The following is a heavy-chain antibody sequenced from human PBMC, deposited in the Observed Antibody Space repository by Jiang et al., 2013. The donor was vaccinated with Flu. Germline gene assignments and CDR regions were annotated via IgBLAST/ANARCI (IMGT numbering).Heavy chain of an antibody. V-gene: IGHV3-30*18. CDR1: GFTLSDYG. CDR2: ISKDGSEK. Sequence: QLVESGGGLVQPGRSLRLSCAASGFTLSDYGMHWVRQAPGKGLEWVAVISKDGSEKYYADSVKGRFTISRDNSKSTLYLQMNSLSADDTAVYYCAKDFFGMASPPGFFDSWGQGTLVTVSS. CDR3: AKDFFGMASPPGFFDS. J-gene: IGHJ4*02. D-gene: IGHD5-24*01.